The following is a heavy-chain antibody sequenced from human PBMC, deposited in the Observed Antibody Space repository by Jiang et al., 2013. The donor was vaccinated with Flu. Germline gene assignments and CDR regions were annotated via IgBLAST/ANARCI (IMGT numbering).Heavy chain of an antibody. CDR1: GGSISSSSYY. Sequence: LLKPSETLSLTCTVSGGSISSSSYYWGWIRQPPGKGLEWIGSIYYSGSTYYNPSLKSRVTISVDTSKNQFSLKLSSVTAADTAVYYCARRDVESGYSGDYWGQGTLVTVSS. J-gene: IGHJ4*02. CDR2: IYYSGST. V-gene: IGHV4-39*01. CDR3: ARRDVESGYSGDY. D-gene: IGHD3-22*01.